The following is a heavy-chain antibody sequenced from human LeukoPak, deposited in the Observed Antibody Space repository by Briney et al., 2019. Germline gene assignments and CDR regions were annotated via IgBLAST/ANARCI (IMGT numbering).Heavy chain of an antibody. CDR2: IYYSGST. D-gene: IGHD2-15*01. CDR3: ARTTEEDSGCSFDY. Sequence: SETLSLTCTVSGGSISSGDYYWSWIRQPPGKGLEWIGYIYYSGSTYYNPSLKSRVTISVDTSKNQFSLKLSSVTAADTAVYYCARTTEEDSGCSFDYWGQGTPVTVSS. J-gene: IGHJ4*02. V-gene: IGHV4-30-4*01. CDR1: GGSISSGDYY.